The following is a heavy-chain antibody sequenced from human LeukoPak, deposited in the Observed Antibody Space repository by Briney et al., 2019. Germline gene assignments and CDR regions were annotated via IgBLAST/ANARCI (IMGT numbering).Heavy chain of an antibody. J-gene: IGHJ3*02. D-gene: IGHD3-10*01. V-gene: IGHV3-53*01. CDR2: IYSGGST. CDR1: GFTASSNY. Sequence: PGGSLRLSCAASGFTASSNYMSWVRQAPGKGLEWASVIYSGGSTYYADSVKGRFTISRDNSKNTLYLQMNSLRAEDTAVYYCARDGRITMVRGVNAFDIWGQGTMVTVSS. CDR3: ARDGRITMVRGVNAFDI.